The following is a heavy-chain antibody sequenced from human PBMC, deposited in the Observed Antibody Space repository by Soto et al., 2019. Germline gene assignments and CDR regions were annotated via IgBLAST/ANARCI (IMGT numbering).Heavy chain of an antibody. Sequence: QVQLVQSGAEVRKPGSSVKVSCKASRGTFNTYTICWVRQAPGQGLEWMGRIIPLHGVADYAQKLQGRVTMTADMSTSTAYMELSRLTSEDPAVYYWARDDYGDYWGQGTLVTVSS. CDR2: IIPLHGVA. D-gene: IGHD4-17*01. CDR3: ARDDYGDY. CDR1: RGTFNTYT. J-gene: IGHJ4*02. V-gene: IGHV1-69*08.